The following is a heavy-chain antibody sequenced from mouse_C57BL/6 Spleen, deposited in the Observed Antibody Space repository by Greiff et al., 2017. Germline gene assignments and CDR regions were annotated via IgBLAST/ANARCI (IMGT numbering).Heavy chain of an antibody. CDR2: IDPSDSET. Sequence: QVHLQQPGAELVRPGSSVKLSCKASGYTFTSYWMHWVTQRPIQGLAWIGNIDPSDSETHYNQKFKDKATLTGDKSSSTAYRQRSSLTSEDSAVYFCARSYYSNYVDWYFDVGGTGTTVTVSS. J-gene: IGHJ1*03. V-gene: IGHV1-52*01. CDR3: ARSYYSNYVDWYFDV. D-gene: IGHD2-5*01. CDR1: GYTFTSYW.